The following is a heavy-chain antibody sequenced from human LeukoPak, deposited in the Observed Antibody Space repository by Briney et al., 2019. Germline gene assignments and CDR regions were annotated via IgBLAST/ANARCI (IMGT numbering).Heavy chain of an antibody. V-gene: IGHV1-46*01. CDR3: AREPPESYFFDY. CDR1: GYTFTNHY. CDR2: IRPGGGNT. D-gene: IGHD3/OR15-3a*01. Sequence: ASVKVSCKASGYTFTNHYMHWRRQAPGQGLGWMGIIRPGGGNTGYTQKFQGRVTMTRDMSTNTVYMELSDLRSEDTAVYFCAREPPESYFFDYWGQGTLVTVSS. J-gene: IGHJ4*02.